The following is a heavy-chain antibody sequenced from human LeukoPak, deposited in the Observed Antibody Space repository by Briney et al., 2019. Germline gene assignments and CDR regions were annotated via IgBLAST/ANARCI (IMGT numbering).Heavy chain of an antibody. CDR1: GYTFSSYG. D-gene: IGHD3-3*01. J-gene: IGHJ4*02. CDR2: ISAYNGNT. V-gene: IGHV1-18*01. CDR3: ARAPDYDFWSGSYYFDY. Sequence: ASVKVSCKASGYTFSSYGISWVRQAPGQGLEWMGWISAYNGNTNYAQKLQGRVTMTTDTSSSTAYMELRSLRSDDTAVYYCARAPDYDFWSGSYYFDYWGQGTLVTVSS.